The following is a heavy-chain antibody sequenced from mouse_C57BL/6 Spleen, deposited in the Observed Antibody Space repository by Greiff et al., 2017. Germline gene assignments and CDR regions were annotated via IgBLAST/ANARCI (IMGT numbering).Heavy chain of an antibody. CDR1: GYTFTDYN. V-gene: IGHV1-18*01. J-gene: IGHJ1*03. Sequence: EVQLQQSGPELVKPGASVKIPCKASGYTFTDYNMDWVKQSHGKSLEWIGDINPNNGGTIYNQKFKGKATLTVDKSSSTAYMELRSLTSEDTAVYYCARPPLYYGSSYGYFDVWAQGPRSPSPQ. CDR3: ARPPLYYGSSYGYFDV. D-gene: IGHD1-1*01. CDR2: INPNNGGT.